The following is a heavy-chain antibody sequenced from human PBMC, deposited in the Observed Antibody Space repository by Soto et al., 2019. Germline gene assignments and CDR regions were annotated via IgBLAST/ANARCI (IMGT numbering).Heavy chain of an antibody. CDR2: ISAYNGDT. V-gene: IGHV1-18*01. Sequence: QVQLVQSGAEVKKPGASVKVSCKASGYTFTSYDISWVRQAPGQGLEWMGRISAYNGDTNYAQKVQGRVTMTTDTSTSTANMGLRSLRSDDTAVYYCARDRAVTTPEDYYGMDVWGQGTTVTVSS. CDR1: GYTFTSYD. J-gene: IGHJ6*02. D-gene: IGHD4-17*01. CDR3: ARDRAVTTPEDYYGMDV.